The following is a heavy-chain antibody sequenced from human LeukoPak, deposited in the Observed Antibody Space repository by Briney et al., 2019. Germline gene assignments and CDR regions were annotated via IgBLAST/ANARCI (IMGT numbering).Heavy chain of an antibody. J-gene: IGHJ4*02. CDR2: VSRSGDGT. Sequence: GGSLRLSCEARGFIFTNYAMTWVRQAPGKGLEWVSSVSRSGDGTYYADSVKGRFTISRDNFKNTLYLQVNSLRADDTAVYYCAKDSANWMYYFDYWGQGTLVTVSS. V-gene: IGHV3-23*01. CDR1: GFIFTNYA. CDR3: AKDSANWMYYFDY. D-gene: IGHD1-20*01.